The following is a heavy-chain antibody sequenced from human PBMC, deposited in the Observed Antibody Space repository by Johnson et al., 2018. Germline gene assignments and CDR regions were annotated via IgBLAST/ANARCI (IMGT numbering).Heavy chain of an antibody. J-gene: IGHJ3*02. Sequence: VQLVQSGGGWVQPGGSLRLSCAASGFTFSSYDMHWVRQATGKGLEWVSGIGSAGDTYYPGSVKGRFTISRENAKNSLYLQMNSLGAGDTAVYYCARGRYYGSGISAFDIWGQGTMVTVSS. CDR1: GFTFSSYD. CDR2: IGSAGDT. D-gene: IGHD3-10*01. V-gene: IGHV3-13*01. CDR3: ARGRYYGSGISAFDI.